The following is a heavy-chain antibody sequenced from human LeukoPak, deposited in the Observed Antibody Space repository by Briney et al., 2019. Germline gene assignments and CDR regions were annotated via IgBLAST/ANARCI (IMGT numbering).Heavy chain of an antibody. V-gene: IGHV3-30*04. D-gene: IGHD5/OR15-5a*01. Sequence: GGSLRLSCAASGFTFSSYAMSWVRQAPGKGLEWVAVISYDGSNKYYADSVKGRFTISRDNSKNTLYLQMNSLRAEDTAVYYCARDLSTYAFDYWGQGTLVTVSS. CDR2: ISYDGSNK. CDR1: GFTFSSYA. CDR3: ARDLSTYAFDY. J-gene: IGHJ4*02.